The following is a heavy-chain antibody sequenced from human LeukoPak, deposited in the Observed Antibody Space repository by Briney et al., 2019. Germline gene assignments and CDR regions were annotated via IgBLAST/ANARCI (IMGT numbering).Heavy chain of an antibody. J-gene: IGHJ4*02. CDR2: ISSSSSYI. CDR3: AREYDYVWGSYRSFDY. Sequence: GGSLRLSCAASGLTFSSYSMNWVRQAPGKGLEWVSSISSSSSYIYYADSVKGRFTISRDNAKNSLYLKMNSLRAEDTAVYYCAREYDYVWGSYRSFDYWGQGTLVTVSS. D-gene: IGHD3-16*02. CDR1: GLTFSSYS. V-gene: IGHV3-21*01.